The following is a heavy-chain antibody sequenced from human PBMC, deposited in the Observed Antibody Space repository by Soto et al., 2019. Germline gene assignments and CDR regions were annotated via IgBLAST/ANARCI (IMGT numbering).Heavy chain of an antibody. CDR3: AKELGYCSSTSCFQIDI. J-gene: IGHJ3*02. D-gene: IGHD2-2*01. V-gene: IGHV3-30*18. CDR1: GFTFSSYG. CDR2: ISYDGSNK. Sequence: GGSLRLSCAASGFTFSSYGMHWVRQAPGKGLEWVAVISYDGSNKYYADSVKGRFTISRDNSKNTLYLQMNSLRAEDTAVYYCAKELGYCSSTSCFQIDIWGQGTMVTVSS.